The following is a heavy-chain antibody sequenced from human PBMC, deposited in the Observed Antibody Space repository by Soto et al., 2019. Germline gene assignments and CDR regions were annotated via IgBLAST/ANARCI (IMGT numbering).Heavy chain of an antibody. V-gene: IGHV3-13*01. J-gene: IGHJ3*02. D-gene: IGHD3-3*01. CDR1: GFTFSSHD. CDR3: ARFSSRLRFLEWGIEDAFDI. CDR2: IGTAGDT. Sequence: EVQLVESGGGLVQPGGSLRLSCAASGFTFSSHDMHWVRQATGKGLEWVSAIGTAGDTYYPDSVKGRFSISRENAKNSLYLQLNSLRAEDTDVYYCARFSSRLRFLEWGIEDAFDIWGQGTMVTVSS.